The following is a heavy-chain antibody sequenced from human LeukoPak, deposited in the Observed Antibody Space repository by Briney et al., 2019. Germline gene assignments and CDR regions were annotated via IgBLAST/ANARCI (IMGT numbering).Heavy chain of an antibody. CDR1: GGSISSSNW. CDR2: IYHSGST. D-gene: IGHD3-10*01. J-gene: IGHJ4*02. Sequence: PSETLSLTCAVSGGSISSSNWWSWVRQPPGKGLEWIGEIYHSGSTNYNPSLKSRVTIPVDKSKNQFSLKLSSVTAADTAVYYCARDPGNKYYYGSGAWGQGTLVTVSS. CDR3: ARDPGNKYYYGSGA. V-gene: IGHV4-4*02.